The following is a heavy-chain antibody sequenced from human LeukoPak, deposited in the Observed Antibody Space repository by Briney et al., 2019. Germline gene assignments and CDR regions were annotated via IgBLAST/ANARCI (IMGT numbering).Heavy chain of an antibody. Sequence: PGGSLRLSCAASGFTFSRYSMNWVRQAPGKGLEWVSSISSSSSYIYYADSVKGRFTVSRDNAKNSLFLQINSLRVEDTAVYYCARIQSSYSSSWTVYYYYYYMDVWGKGTTVTVSS. CDR2: ISSSSSYI. V-gene: IGHV3-21*01. D-gene: IGHD6-13*01. J-gene: IGHJ6*03. CDR3: ARIQSSYSSSWTVYYYYYYMDV. CDR1: GFTFSRYS.